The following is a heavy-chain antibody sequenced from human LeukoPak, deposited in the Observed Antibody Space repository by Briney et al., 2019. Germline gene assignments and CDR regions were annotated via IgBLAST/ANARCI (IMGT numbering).Heavy chain of an antibody. CDR3: ARDSPLWFGEFLTGMGYYYYGMDV. Sequence: ASVKVSCKASGYTFTSYGISWVRQAPGQGLEWMGWISAYNGNTNYAQKLQGRVTMTTDTSTNTAYMELRSLRSDDTAVYYCARDSPLWFGEFLTGMGYYYYGMDVWGKGTTVTVSS. CDR1: GYTFTSYG. J-gene: IGHJ6*04. CDR2: ISAYNGNT. V-gene: IGHV1-18*04. D-gene: IGHD3-10*01.